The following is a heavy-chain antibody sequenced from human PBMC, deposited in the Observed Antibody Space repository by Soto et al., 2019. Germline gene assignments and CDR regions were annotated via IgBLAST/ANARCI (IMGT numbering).Heavy chain of an antibody. CDR3: AKDSPYYYDSSDSVGAFDI. CDR2: ISGGGGTT. Sequence: EVQLLESGGGLVQPGGSLRLSCAASGFTFRSYAMSWVRQAPGKGLEWVSAISGGGGTTDYADSVKGRFTISRDNSKNTLYLQMNSLRAEDTAVYYCAKDSPYYYDSSDSVGAFDIWGQGTMVTVSS. CDR1: GFTFRSYA. V-gene: IGHV3-23*01. J-gene: IGHJ3*02. D-gene: IGHD3-22*01.